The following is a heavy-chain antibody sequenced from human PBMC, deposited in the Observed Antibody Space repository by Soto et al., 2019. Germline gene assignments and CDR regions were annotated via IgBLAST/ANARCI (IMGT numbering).Heavy chain of an antibody. D-gene: IGHD2-15*01. Sequence: ASVKVSCKASGYTFTSYGISWVRQAPGQGLEWMGWISAYNGNTNYAQKLQGRVTMTTDTSTSTAYMELRSLRSDDTAVYYYARGSEDIVVVVAAPYYYYGMDVWGQGTTVTVSS. CDR3: ARGSEDIVVVVAAPYYYYGMDV. V-gene: IGHV1-18*01. CDR2: ISAYNGNT. J-gene: IGHJ6*02. CDR1: GYTFTSYG.